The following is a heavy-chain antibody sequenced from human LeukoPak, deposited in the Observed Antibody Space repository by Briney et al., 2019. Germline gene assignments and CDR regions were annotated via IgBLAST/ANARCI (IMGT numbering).Heavy chain of an antibody. J-gene: IGHJ6*03. CDR1: GYTFTGYY. V-gene: IGHV1-2*02. CDR2: INPNSGGT. Sequence: GASVKVSCKASGYTFTGYYMHWVRQAPGQGLEWMGWINPNSGGTNYAQKFQGRVTMTRDTSISTAYMELSRLRSDDTAVYYCTRDPRPSWYYYMDVWGKGTTVTVSS. CDR3: TRDPRPSWYYYMDV.